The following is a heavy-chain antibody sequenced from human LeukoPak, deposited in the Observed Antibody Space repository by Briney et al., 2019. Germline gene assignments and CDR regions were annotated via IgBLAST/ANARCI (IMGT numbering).Heavy chain of an antibody. Sequence: ASVKVSCKASGGTFSSYTISWVRQAPGQGLEWMGGIIPIFGTANYAQKFQGRVTITADESTSTAYMELSSLRSEDTAVYYCARVGGGSHRIYYGMDVWGKGTTVTFSS. CDR2: IIPIFGTA. CDR3: ARVGGGSHRIYYGMDV. CDR1: GGTFSSYT. D-gene: IGHD2-15*01. V-gene: IGHV1-69*01. J-gene: IGHJ6*04.